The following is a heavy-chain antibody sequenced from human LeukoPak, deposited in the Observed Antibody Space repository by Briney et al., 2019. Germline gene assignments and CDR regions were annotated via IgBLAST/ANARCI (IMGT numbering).Heavy chain of an antibody. CDR1: GFTFSSYA. Sequence: TGGSLRLSCAASGFTFSSYAMSWVRQAPGKGLEWVSAISGSGGSTYYADSVKGRFTISRDNSKNTLYLQMNSLRAEDTAVYYCAARYFDWARGGRYFDYWGQGTLVTVSS. CDR2: ISGSGGST. V-gene: IGHV3-23*01. CDR3: AARYFDWARGGRYFDY. D-gene: IGHD3-9*01. J-gene: IGHJ4*02.